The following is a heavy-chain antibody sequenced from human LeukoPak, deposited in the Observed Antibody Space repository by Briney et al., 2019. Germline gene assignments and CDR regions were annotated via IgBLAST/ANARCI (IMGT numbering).Heavy chain of an antibody. Sequence: ASVKVSCKTSGYSFTNYYIHWVRQAPGQGLEWIGMVNPSGGSTISAQKFQDRVNMTTDTSTRTVYMEMTGLTSDDTRIYYCARDAFWGQGTQVTVSS. CDR1: GYSFTNYY. CDR2: VNPSGGST. J-gene: IGHJ4*02. CDR3: ARDAF. D-gene: IGHD3-3*02. V-gene: IGHV1-46*01.